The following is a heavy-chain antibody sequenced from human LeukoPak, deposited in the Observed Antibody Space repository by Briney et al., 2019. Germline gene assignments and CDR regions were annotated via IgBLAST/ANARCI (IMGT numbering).Heavy chain of an antibody. D-gene: IGHD3-10*02. V-gene: IGHV4-39*07. CDR2: IYYSGST. Sequence: PSETLSLTCTVSGGSISSSSYYWGWIRQPPGKGLEWIGSIYYSGSTYYNPSLKSRVTISVDTSKNQFSLKLSSVTAADTAVYYCARAVSGGYYYYMDVWGKGTTVTVSS. J-gene: IGHJ6*03. CDR1: GGSISSSSYY. CDR3: ARAVSGGYYYYMDV.